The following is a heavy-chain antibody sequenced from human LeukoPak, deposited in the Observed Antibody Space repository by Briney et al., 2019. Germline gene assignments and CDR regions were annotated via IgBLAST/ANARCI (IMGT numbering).Heavy chain of an antibody. CDR1: GDSISSGSYY. CDR3: VRGGKGHYYDSSAPFDY. CDR2: MYISGST. V-gene: IGHV4-61*02. D-gene: IGHD3-22*01. J-gene: IGHJ4*02. Sequence: PSETLSLTCTIAGDSISSGSYYWSWIRQPAGKGLEWIGRMYISGSTNYNPSLKSRVTMSVDTSKNQFSLKLSSATAADTAVYYCVRGGKGHYYDSSAPFDYWGQGTLVTVSS.